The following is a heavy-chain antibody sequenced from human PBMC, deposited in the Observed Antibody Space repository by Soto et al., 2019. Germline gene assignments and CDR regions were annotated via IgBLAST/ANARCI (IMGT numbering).Heavy chain of an antibody. V-gene: IGHV4-39*01. CDR3: ASHPIVLVPAAIDSSSWNSRPDV. Sequence: PSETLSLTCTVSGGSISSSSYYWGWIRQPPGKGLEWIGSIYYTGSTYYNPTLKSRVTISVDTSKNQFSMKLSSMTAADTAVYYCASHPIVLVPAAIDSSSWNSRPDVWGQGTTVTVSS. D-gene: IGHD2-2*01. CDR2: IYYTGST. J-gene: IGHJ6*02. CDR1: GGSISSSSYY.